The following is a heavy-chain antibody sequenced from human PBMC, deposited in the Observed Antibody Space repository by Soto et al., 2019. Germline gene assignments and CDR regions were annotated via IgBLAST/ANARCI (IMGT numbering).Heavy chain of an antibody. Sequence: PSETLSLTCTVSGGSISSSSYYWGWIRQPPGKGLEWIGYIYYSGSTNYNPSLKSRVTISVDTSKNQFSLKLSSVTAADTAVYYCARKGVAATKYNWFDPWGQGTLVTVS. CDR1: GGSISSSSYY. D-gene: IGHD2-15*01. CDR3: ARKGVAATKYNWFDP. J-gene: IGHJ5*02. V-gene: IGHV4-61*05. CDR2: IYYSGST.